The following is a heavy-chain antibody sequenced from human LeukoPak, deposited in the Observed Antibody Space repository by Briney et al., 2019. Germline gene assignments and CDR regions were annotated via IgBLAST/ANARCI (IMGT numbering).Heavy chain of an antibody. CDR1: GFTFSSYG. CDR3: AKDRGYGSGSYYDYYYYGMDV. CDR2: ISYDGSNK. D-gene: IGHD3-10*01. V-gene: IGHV3-30*18. J-gene: IGHJ6*02. Sequence: PGRSLRLSCAASGFTFSSYGMHWVRQAPGKGLEWVAVISYDGSNKYYADSVKGRFTISRDNSKNTLYLQMNSLRAEDTAVYYCAKDRGYGSGSYYDYYYYGMDVWGQGTTVTVSS.